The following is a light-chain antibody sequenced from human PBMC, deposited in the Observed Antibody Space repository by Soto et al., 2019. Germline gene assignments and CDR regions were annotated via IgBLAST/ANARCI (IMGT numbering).Light chain of an antibody. J-gene: IGKJ4*01. V-gene: IGKV3-15*01. Sequence: EIVMTQSPSTLSVSLGDRATISCRASQGVGKYLVWYQQKPGQAPRLLIYGASTRASAIPARFSGSGSGTEFTLTISSLQSADFALYYCQQYNSWPLTFGGGTKVDI. CDR3: QQYNSWPLT. CDR2: GAS. CDR1: QGVGKY.